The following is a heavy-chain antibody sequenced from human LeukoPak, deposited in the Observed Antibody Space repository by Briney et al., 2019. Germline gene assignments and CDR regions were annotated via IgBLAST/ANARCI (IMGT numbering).Heavy chain of an antibody. CDR1: GYTFTGYH. CDR2: INPNSGGT. CDR3: AREPAGVGYCSSTSCPGIDY. J-gene: IGHJ4*02. D-gene: IGHD2-2*01. Sequence: ASVKVSCKASGYTFTGYHMHWVRQAPGQGLEWMGWINPNSGGTNYAQKFQGRVTMTRDTSISTAHMELSRLRSDDTAVYYCAREPAGVGYCSSTSCPGIDYWGQGTLVTVSS. V-gene: IGHV1-2*02.